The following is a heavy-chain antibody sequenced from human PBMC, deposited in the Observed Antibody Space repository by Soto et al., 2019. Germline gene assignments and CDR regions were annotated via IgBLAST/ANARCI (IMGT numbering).Heavy chain of an antibody. CDR3: ARGQVGVLFIAAAADY. CDR1: GFTFSSYA. CDR2: ISYDGSNK. V-gene: IGHV3-30-3*01. J-gene: IGHJ4*02. D-gene: IGHD6-13*01. Sequence: QVQLVESGGGVVQPGRSLRLSCAASGFTFSSYAMHWVRQAPGKGLEWVAVISYDGSNKYYADSVKGRFTISRDNSKNTLYLQMNSLRAEDTAVYYCARGQVGVLFIAAAADYWAREPWSPSPQ.